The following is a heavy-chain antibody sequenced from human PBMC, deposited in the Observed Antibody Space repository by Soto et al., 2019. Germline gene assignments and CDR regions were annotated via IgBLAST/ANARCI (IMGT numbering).Heavy chain of an antibody. Sequence: PWGSLRLSCVASGFTLSNYAVNGVRQAPGKGLEWVSTISGSVVSTYYADSVKGRFTISRDNSKNTLYLQMNSLRAEDTAVYYCAKSPDSPNYSTLDSRGQGTLVTVSS. J-gene: IGHJ4*02. D-gene: IGHD2-15*01. CDR1: GFTLSNYA. CDR2: ISGSVVST. CDR3: AKSPDSPNYSTLDS. V-gene: IGHV3-23*01.